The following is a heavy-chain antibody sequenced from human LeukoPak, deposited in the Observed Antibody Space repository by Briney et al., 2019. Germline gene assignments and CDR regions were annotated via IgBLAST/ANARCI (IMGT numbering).Heavy chain of an antibody. D-gene: IGHD2-2*01. CDR1: GFTFSSYA. J-gene: IGHJ4*02. Sequence: PGGSLRLSCAASGFTFSSYAMHWVRQAPGKGLEWVAVISYDGSNKYYADSVKGRFTISRDNSKNTLYLQMNSLRAEDTAVYYCARGKDIVVVPAAGFDYWGQGTLVTVSS. CDR2: ISYDGSNK. V-gene: IGHV3-30-3*01. CDR3: ARGKDIVVVPAAGFDY.